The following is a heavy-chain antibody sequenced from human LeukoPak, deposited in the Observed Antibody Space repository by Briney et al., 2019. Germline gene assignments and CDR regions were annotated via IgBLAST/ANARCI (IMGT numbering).Heavy chain of an antibody. J-gene: IGHJ4*02. V-gene: IGHV3-48*02. D-gene: IGHD5-18*01. Sequence: SGGSLRLSCAASGFTFSIYAMTWVRQAPGKGLEWVSYIDSGSGTIYYADSVKGRFTISRDNARNSLYLQMNSLRDEDTAVYRCARDGAMDGGDFDYWGQGTLVTVSS. CDR1: GFTFSIYA. CDR3: ARDGAMDGGDFDY. CDR2: IDSGSGTI.